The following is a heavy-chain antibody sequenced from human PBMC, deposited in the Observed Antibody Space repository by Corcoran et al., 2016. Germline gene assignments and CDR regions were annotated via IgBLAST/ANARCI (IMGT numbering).Heavy chain of an antibody. CDR2: IKSKTVGGTT. Sequence: EVQLVESGGGLVKPGGSLRLSCAASGFTFSNAWMNWVRQAPGKGLEWVGRIKSKTVGGTTDYAAPVKGRFTISRDDSKNTLYLQMNSLKTEDTAVYYCTTDPLSAVLRFLGIDYWGQGTLVTVSS. CDR1: GFTFSNAW. J-gene: IGHJ4*02. V-gene: IGHV3-15*01. D-gene: IGHD3-3*01. CDR3: TTDPLSAVLRFLGIDY.